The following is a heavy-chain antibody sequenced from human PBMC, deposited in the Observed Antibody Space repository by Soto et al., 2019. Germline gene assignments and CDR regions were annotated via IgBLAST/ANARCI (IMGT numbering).Heavy chain of an antibody. Sequence: SVKVSCNASGYNFTSYYMHWVRHAPGQGLEWLGGIIPIFGTAHYAQKFKCRVTITADKSTSTAYMELSSLRSEDTAVYYCARGTRVVVVSADWFDPWGQGTLVTVSS. CDR3: ARGTRVVVVSADWFDP. CDR2: IIPIFGTA. V-gene: IGHV1-69*06. D-gene: IGHD2-15*01. CDR1: GYNFTSYY. J-gene: IGHJ5*02.